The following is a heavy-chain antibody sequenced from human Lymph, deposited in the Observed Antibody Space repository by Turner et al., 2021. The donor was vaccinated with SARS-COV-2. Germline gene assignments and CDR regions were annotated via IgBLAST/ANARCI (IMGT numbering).Heavy chain of an antibody. CDR1: GYTFTSYG. CDR3: ARFTASIEVTGRYFDY. D-gene: IGHD6-19*01. V-gene: IGHV1-18*01. J-gene: IGHJ4*02. Sequence: QVQLVQSGAEVKKPGASVKVSCKASGYTFTSYGISWVRQAPGQGLEWMGWISVYNGNTNYAQKLKGRVTMTTDTSTSTAYMELRSLRSDDTAVYYCARFTASIEVTGRYFDYWGQGTLVTVSS. CDR2: ISVYNGNT.